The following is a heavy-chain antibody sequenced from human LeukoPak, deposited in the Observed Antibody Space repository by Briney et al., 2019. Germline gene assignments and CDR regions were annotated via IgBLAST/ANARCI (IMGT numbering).Heavy chain of an antibody. CDR2: IDDSGTT. D-gene: IGHD2-2*01. V-gene: IGHV4-59*01. J-gene: IGHJ4*02. CDR3: ARDLGECSSTSCSPLGYFDY. CDR1: GGPFSSYY. Sequence: SETLSLTCTVSGGPFSSYYWSWIRQPPGKGLEWIGHIDDSGTTNYNPSLKSRVTMPLDTSKNQFSLRVNSVTAADTSVYYCARDLGECSSTSCSPLGYFDYWGQGTLVTVSS.